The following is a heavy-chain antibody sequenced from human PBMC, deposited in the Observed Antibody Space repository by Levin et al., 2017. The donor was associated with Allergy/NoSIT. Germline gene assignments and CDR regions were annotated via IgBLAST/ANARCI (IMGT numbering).Heavy chain of an antibody. CDR2: ISSSGTDI. D-gene: IGHD6-6*01. V-gene: IGHV3-48*01. CDR1: GFTFNIYS. CDR3: ARDLSSSSPN. Sequence: GESLKIPCAASGFTFNIYSMNWVRQAPGKGLEWVSYISSSGTDIKYADSVKGRFTISRDTAKNSLYLQMNSLRADDTAVYYCARDLSSSSPNWGQGTLVTVSS. J-gene: IGHJ4*02.